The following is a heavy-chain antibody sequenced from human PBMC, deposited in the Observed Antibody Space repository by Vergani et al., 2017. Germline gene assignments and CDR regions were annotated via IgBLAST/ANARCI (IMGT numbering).Heavy chain of an antibody. Sequence: QVQLQESGPGLVKPSETLSLTCTVPGGSISSYYWSWIRQPPGKGLEWIGYIYYSGSTNYNPSLKSRVTISVDTSKNQFSLKLSSVTAADTAVYYCAREVVGAADYWGQGTLVTVSS. J-gene: IGHJ4*02. D-gene: IGHD1-26*01. V-gene: IGHV4-59*01. CDR1: GGSISSYY. CDR3: AREVVGAADY. CDR2: IYYSGST.